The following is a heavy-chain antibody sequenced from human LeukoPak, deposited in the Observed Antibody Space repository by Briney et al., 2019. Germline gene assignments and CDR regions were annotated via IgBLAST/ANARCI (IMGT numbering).Heavy chain of an antibody. CDR1: GYTFTDYY. J-gene: IGHJ4*02. V-gene: IGHV1-2*02. CDR2: ISPNSGGT. D-gene: IGHD5-18*01. Sequence: AASVKVSCKASGYTFTDYYIHWVRQAPGQGLEWMGWISPNSGGTNFAQKFQGRVTMTRDTSISTAYMELSRLRSDDTAVYYCARAPKKPDSYSYGYFDYWGQGTLVTVSS. CDR3: ARAPKKPDSYSYGYFDY.